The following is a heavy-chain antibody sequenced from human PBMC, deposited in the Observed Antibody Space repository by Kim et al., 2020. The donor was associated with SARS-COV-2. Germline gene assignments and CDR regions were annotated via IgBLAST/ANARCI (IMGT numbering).Heavy chain of an antibody. Sequence: SETLSLTCSVSGGSLRSSSYYWGWIRQPPGKGLKWIGSIYYSGSTYYNPSLKSRVTISVDTSKNQFSLKLGSVTAADTAVYYCARAYYYDGLDVWGQGTTVTVSS. CDR3: ARAYYYDGLDV. CDR1: GGSLRSSSYY. V-gene: IGHV4-39*01. CDR2: IYYSGST. J-gene: IGHJ6*02.